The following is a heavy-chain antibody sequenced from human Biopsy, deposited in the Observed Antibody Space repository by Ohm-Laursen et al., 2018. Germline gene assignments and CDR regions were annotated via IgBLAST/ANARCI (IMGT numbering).Heavy chain of an antibody. D-gene: IGHD2-8*02. J-gene: IGHJ5*02. CDR2: ISGSGGST. V-gene: IGHV3-23*01. CDR1: GFSFDNYA. CDR3: ARDSLVGGLS. Sequence: SLRLSCAASGFSFDNYAMNWVRQAPGKGLEWVSTISGSGGSTYYADSVKGRFTISRDASKNTLYLLMNSLRAEDTAVYYCARDSLVGGLSWGQGTLVTVSS.